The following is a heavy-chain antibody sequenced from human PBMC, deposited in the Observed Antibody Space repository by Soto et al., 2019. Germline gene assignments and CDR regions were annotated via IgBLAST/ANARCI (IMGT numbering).Heavy chain of an antibody. CDR1: GYTFTGYY. D-gene: IGHD3-16*01. CDR2: INPNSGGT. CDR3: ASLFPIFDDYIWGSPDAFDI. V-gene: IGHV1-2*04. J-gene: IGHJ3*02. Sequence: ASVKVSCKASGYTFTGYYMHWVRQAPGQGLEWMGWINPNSGGTNYAQKFQGWVTMTRDTSISTAYMELSRLRSDDTAVYYCASLFPIFDDYIWGSPDAFDIWGQGTMVTVSS.